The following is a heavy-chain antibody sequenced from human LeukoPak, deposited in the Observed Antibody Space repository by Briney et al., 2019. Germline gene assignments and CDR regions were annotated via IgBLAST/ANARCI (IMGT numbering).Heavy chain of an antibody. J-gene: IGHJ6*02. V-gene: IGHV3-30*18. CDR2: ISYDGSKK. Sequence: PGRSLRHSCAASGFTFSRYGMHWVRQAPGKGLEWVAVISYDGSKKYYADSVKGRLTISRDNSKNTLYLQMNSLRAEDTAVYYCAKVLICSGGSCYGYYYYGVDVWGQGTTVTVSS. CDR1: GFTFSRYG. D-gene: IGHD2-15*01. CDR3: AKVLICSGGSCYGYYYYGVDV.